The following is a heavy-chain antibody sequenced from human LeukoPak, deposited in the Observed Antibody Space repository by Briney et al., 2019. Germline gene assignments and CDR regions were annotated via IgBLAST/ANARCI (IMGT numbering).Heavy chain of an antibody. CDR2: ISYDGSNK. CDR3: AREGRTFDY. J-gene: IGHJ4*02. Sequence: PGRSLRLSCAASGFTFSSYAMHWVRQAPGKGLEWVAVISYDGSNKYYADSVKGRFTISRDNSKNTLYLQMNSLRAEDTAVYYCAREGRTFDYWGQGTLVTVSS. CDR1: GFTFSSYA. V-gene: IGHV3-30-3*01.